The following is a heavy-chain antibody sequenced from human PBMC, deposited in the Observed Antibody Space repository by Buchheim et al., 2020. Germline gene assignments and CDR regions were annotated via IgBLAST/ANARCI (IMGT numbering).Heavy chain of an antibody. J-gene: IGHJ4*02. V-gene: IGHV3-48*03. CDR2: ISSSGSTI. Sequence: VQVVESGGGLLQPGGSLRLSCAASGFTFSTYEMNWVRQAPGKGLEWVSYISSSGSTIYYADSVRGRCTISIDNAKNALFLQMNSLRVEDTAVYYCARGGTWGLPHLFDYWGQGTL. CDR3: ARGGTWGLPHLFDY. D-gene: IGHD2-21*01. CDR1: GFTFSTYE.